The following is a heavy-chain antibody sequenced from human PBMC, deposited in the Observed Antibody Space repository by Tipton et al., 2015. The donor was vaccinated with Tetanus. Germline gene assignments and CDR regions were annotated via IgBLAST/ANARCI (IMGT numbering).Heavy chain of an antibody. CDR3: ASAYYDFRSGYQDSYYGMDV. V-gene: IGHV4-34*01. CDR1: GGSFSGYY. CDR2: INHSGST. Sequence: TLSLTCAVYGGSFSGYYWSWIRQPPGKGLEWIGEINHSGSTNYNPSHKSRVTISVDTSKNQFSLKLSSVTAADTAVYYCASAYYDFRSGYQDSYYGMDVWGQGTPVTVSS. D-gene: IGHD3-3*01. J-gene: IGHJ6*02.